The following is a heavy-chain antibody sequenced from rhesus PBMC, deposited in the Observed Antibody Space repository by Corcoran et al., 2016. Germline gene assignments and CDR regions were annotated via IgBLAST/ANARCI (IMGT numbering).Heavy chain of an antibody. CDR1: GASISSYL. Sequence: QVQLQESGPGLVKPSETLSLTCTVSGASISSYLWRWFRKPPGKGLEWNGEINGKRGRTNYNPARKSRVTIKRETAKNQVSLKLISVTAADTAVDYCAIVHGIYDFDDWGQGVLVTGSS. V-gene: IGHV4-80*01. J-gene: IGHJ4*01. CDR2: INGKRGRT. D-gene: IGHD2-27*01. CDR3: AIVHGIYDFDD.